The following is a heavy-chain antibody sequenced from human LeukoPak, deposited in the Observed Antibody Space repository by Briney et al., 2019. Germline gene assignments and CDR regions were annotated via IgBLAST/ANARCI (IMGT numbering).Heavy chain of an antibody. J-gene: IGHJ4*02. CDR3: AKDRREPLTASDY. CDR2: ISGSGGST. CDR1: GFTFSSYA. D-gene: IGHD1-26*01. V-gene: IGHV3-23*01. Sequence: GGSLRLSCAASGFTFSSYAMSWVRQAPGKGLEWVSAISGSGGSTYYADSAKGRFTISRDNSKNTLYLQMNSLRAEDTAVYYCAKDRREPLTASDYWGQGTLVTVSS.